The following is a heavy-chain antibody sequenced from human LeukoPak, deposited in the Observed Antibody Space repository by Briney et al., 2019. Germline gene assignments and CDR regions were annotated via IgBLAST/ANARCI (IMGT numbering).Heavy chain of an antibody. D-gene: IGHD6-13*01. Sequence: GASVKVSCKASGGTFSSYAISWVRQAPGQGLEWMGGIIPIFGTANYAQKLQGRVTITADESTSTAYMELSSLRSEDTAVYYCARGPHTSSWYKHAFDIWAQGTMVTVSS. CDR3: ARGPHTSSWYKHAFDI. J-gene: IGHJ3*02. CDR1: GGTFSSYA. V-gene: IGHV1-69*13. CDR2: IIPIFGTA.